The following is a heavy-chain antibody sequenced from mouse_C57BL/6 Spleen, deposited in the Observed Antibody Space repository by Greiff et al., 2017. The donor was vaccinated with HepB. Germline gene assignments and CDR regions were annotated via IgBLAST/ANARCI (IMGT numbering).Heavy chain of an antibody. D-gene: IGHD1-1*01. J-gene: IGHJ2*01. CDR1: GYSITSDY. CDR2: ISYSGST. V-gene: IGHV3-8*01. Sequence: EVQGVESGPGLAKPSQTLSLTCSVTGYSITSDYWNWIRKFPGNKLEYMGYISYSGSTYYNPSLKSRISITRDTSKNQYYLQLNSVTTEDTATYYCARSRYYYGSSYGFDYWGQGTTLTVSS. CDR3: ARSRYYYGSSYGFDY.